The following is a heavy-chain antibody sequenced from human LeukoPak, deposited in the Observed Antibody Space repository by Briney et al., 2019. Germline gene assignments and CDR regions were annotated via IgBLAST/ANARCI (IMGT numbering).Heavy chain of an antibody. CDR2: VGGSAGRT. D-gene: IGHD2-8*02. CDR1: GFTFSSFA. V-gene: IGHV3-23*01. CDR3: AKNRGHCVDGVCHNYYYMDV. Sequence: GGSLRLSCAASGFTFSSFAMTWVRQAPGKGLEWVSTVGGSAGRTDYADSVKGRFTISRDNLKNTLYLQMNGLRAEDTAVYYCAKNRGHCVDGVCHNYYYMDVWGRGTTVTVSS. J-gene: IGHJ6*03.